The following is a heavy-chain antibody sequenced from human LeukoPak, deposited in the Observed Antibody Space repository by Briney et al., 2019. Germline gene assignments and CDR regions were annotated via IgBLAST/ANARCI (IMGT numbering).Heavy chain of an antibody. J-gene: IGHJ4*02. D-gene: IGHD5-18*01. CDR3: AREEHGAYSSVMKKIDY. Sequence: SETLSLTCTVSGGSISSGSYYWSWIRQPAGKGLEWIGRIYTSGSTNYNPSLKSRVTISVDTSKNQFSLNLSSVTAADTAIYYCAREEHGAYSSVMKKIDYWGQGTLVTVSS. V-gene: IGHV4-61*02. CDR1: GGSISSGSYY. CDR2: IYTSGST.